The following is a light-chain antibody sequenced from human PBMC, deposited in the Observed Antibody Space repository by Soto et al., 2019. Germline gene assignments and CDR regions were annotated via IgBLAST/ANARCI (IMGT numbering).Light chain of an antibody. J-gene: IGKJ1*01. CDR1: QSVTNNY. CDR3: QQYGRSPWT. CDR2: GAS. V-gene: IGKV3-20*01. Sequence: EIVLTQSPGTLSLSPGERATLSCRASQSVTNNYLAWYQQKPSQAPRLLIFGASSRAAGIPDRFSSSGSGTDFTLAIGRLEPEDFAVYYCQQYGRSPWTFGQGTRVDIK.